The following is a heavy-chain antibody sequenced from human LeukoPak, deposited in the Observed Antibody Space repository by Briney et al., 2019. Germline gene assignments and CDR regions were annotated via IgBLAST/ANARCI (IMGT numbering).Heavy chain of an antibody. CDR1: GGSFSGYY. CDR3: AREVLRHFDL. J-gene: IGHJ2*01. Sequence: SETLSLTCAVYGGSFSGYYWSWIRQPPGKGLEWIGEINYSGSTNYNPSLKSRVTISLDTSKNQFSLKLSSVTAADTAVYYCAREVLRHFDLWGRGTLVTVSS. CDR2: INYSGST. V-gene: IGHV4-34*01.